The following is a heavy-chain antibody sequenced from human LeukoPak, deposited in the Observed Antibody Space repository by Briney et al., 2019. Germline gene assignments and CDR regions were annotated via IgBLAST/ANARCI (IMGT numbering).Heavy chain of an antibody. V-gene: IGHV1-69*13. D-gene: IGHD3-3*01. CDR3: ARVDRLYDFWSGYYTYYFDY. Sequence: ASVKVSCKASGGTFSSYAISWVRQAPGQGLEWMGGIIPIFGTANYAQKFQGRVTITADESTSTAYMELSSLRSEDTAVYYCARVDRLYDFWSGYYTYYFDYWGQGTLVTVSS. J-gene: IGHJ4*02. CDR1: GGTFSSYA. CDR2: IIPIFGTA.